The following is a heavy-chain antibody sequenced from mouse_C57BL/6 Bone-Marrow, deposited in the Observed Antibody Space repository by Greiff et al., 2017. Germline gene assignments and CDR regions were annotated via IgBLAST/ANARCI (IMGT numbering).Heavy chain of an antibody. CDR1: GYTFTNYW. J-gene: IGHJ1*03. V-gene: IGHV1-63*01. CDR2: IYPGGGYT. D-gene: IGHD3-1*01. CDR3: ASSWNWYFDV. Sequence: QVQLQQSGAELVRPGTSVKMSCKASGYTFTNYWIGWAKQRPGHGLEWIGDIYPGGGYTNYNEKFKGKATLTADKSSSTAYMQFSSLTSEDSAIYYGASSWNWYFDVWGTGTTVTVSS.